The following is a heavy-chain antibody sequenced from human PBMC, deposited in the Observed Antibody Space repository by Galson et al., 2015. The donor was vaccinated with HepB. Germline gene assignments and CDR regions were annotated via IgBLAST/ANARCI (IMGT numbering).Heavy chain of an antibody. CDR1: GFTFSNSE. J-gene: IGHJ4*02. D-gene: IGHD1-1*01. CDR2: ISGSANSI. V-gene: IGHV3-48*03. CDR3: ASEPTKSNEGY. Sequence: SLRLSCAASGFTFSNSEMNWVRQAPGRGLEWISYISGSANSIFYADSVEGRFTISRDYAKNSLYLQMSSLRAEDTAVYYCASEPTKSNEGYWGQGTLVSVSS.